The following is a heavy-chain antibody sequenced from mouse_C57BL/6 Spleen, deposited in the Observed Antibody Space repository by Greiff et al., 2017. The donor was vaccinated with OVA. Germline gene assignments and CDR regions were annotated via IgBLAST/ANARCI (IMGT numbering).Heavy chain of an antibody. J-gene: IGHJ4*01. CDR3: ARVDYYGSSDDAMDY. V-gene: IGHV1-85*01. CDR2: IYPRDGST. Sequence: QVQLQQSGPELVKPGASVKLSCKASGYTFTSYDINWVKQRPGQGLEWIGWIYPRDGSTKYNEKFKGKATLTVDTSSSTAYMERHSLTSEDSAVYFCARVDYYGSSDDAMDYWGQGTSVTVSS. D-gene: IGHD1-1*01. CDR1: GYTFTSYD.